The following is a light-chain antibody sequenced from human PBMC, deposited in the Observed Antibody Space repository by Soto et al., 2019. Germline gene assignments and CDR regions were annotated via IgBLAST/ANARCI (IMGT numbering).Light chain of an antibody. CDR2: DAS. CDR3: KQRSNSIT. J-gene: IGKJ5*01. CDR1: QSVAIY. Sequence: EIVLTQSPATLSLSPGDRATLSCRASQSVAIYLAWYQQQPGQAPRLLIYDASNRATGIPARFSGSGSGTDFTLTISSLEPEDFAVYYCKQRSNSITFGQGTRLEIK. V-gene: IGKV3-11*01.